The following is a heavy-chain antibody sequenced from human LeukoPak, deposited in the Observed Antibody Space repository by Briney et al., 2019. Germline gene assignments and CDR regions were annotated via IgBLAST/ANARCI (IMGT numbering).Heavy chain of an antibody. CDR3: AKAENRYNWNDQISDY. CDR1: GFTFSSYA. CDR2: ISGSGGST. Sequence: GGSLRLSCAASGFTFSSYAMSWVRQAPGKGLEWVSAISGSGGSTYYADSVKGRFTISRDNSKNTLYLQMNSLRAEDTAVYYCAKAENRYNWNDQISDYWGQGTLVTVSS. D-gene: IGHD1-1*01. J-gene: IGHJ4*02. V-gene: IGHV3-23*01.